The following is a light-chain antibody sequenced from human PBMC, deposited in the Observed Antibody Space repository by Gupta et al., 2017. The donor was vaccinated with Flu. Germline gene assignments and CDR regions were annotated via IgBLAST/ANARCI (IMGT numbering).Light chain of an antibody. CDR2: KAS. J-gene: IGKJ1*01. V-gene: IGKV1-5*03. Sequence: DIQMTQSPSNLSASVGDRVTIACRASQSISSWLAWYQQKPGQAPRLLIYKASTLDSGVPSRFSGSVSGTEFTLTITSLQPDDFATYYCQQYNTFCTFGQGTKVEIK. CDR3: QQYNTFCT. CDR1: QSISSW.